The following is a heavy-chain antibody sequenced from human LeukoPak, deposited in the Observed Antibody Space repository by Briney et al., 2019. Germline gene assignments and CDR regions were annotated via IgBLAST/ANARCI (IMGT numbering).Heavy chain of an antibody. CDR3: ARGTYSSSLGWFDP. CDR1: GYTFTSYA. V-gene: IGHV1-3*01. CDR2: INAGNGNT. J-gene: IGHJ5*02. D-gene: IGHD6-6*01. Sequence: ASVKVFCKASGYTFTSYAMHWVRQAPGQRLEWMGWINAGNGNTKYSQKFQGRVTITRDTSASTAYMELSSLRSEDTAVYYCARGTYSSSLGWFDPWGQGTLVTVSS.